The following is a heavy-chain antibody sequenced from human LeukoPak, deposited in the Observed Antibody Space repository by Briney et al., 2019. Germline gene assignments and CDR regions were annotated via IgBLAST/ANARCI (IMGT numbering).Heavy chain of an antibody. V-gene: IGHV4-34*01. CDR2: INHSGST. J-gene: IGHJ4*02. Sequence: SETLSLTCAVYGGSFSGYYWSWIRQPPGKGLEWIGEINHSGSTNYNPSLKSRVIISVDTSKKQFSLKLSSVTAADTAVYYCARGKHDILTGYYKGYYFDYWGQGTLVTVSS. D-gene: IGHD3-9*01. CDR3: ARGKHDILTGYYKGYYFDY. CDR1: GGSFSGYY.